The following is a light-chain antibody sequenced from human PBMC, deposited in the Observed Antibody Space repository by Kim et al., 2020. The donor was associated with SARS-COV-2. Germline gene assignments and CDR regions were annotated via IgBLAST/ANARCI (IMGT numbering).Light chain of an antibody. CDR3: HQYDTWPT. CDR2: GAS. Sequence: IVMTQSPATLSVFPGERATLSCRANQGVSRNLAWYQQKPGQAPRLLIYGASTRATGIPARFSGSGSGTEFTLTISGLQSEDFAVYYCHQYDTWPTFGQGTKLEI. CDR1: QGVSRN. J-gene: IGKJ2*01. V-gene: IGKV3-15*01.